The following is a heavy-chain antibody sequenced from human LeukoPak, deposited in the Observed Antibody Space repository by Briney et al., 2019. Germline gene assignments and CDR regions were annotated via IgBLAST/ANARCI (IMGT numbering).Heavy chain of an antibody. Sequence: PSETLSLTCTVSGGSISSYYWSWIRQPPGKGLEWIGYIYYSGSTNYNPSLKSRATISVDTSKNQFSLKLSSVTAADTAVYYCARVAAVAGSRTFDYWGQGTLVTVSS. J-gene: IGHJ4*02. V-gene: IGHV4-59*01. D-gene: IGHD6-19*01. CDR1: GGSISSYY. CDR2: IYYSGST. CDR3: ARVAAVAGSRTFDY.